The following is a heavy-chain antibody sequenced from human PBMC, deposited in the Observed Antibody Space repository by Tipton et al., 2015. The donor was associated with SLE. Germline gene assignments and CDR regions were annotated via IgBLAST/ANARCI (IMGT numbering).Heavy chain of an antibody. V-gene: IGHV4-39*07. D-gene: IGHD5-12*01. CDR2: FYYGKST. CDR3: ARLISAYDCNFDY. Sequence: TLSLTCTVSGGSISSSSFYWGWIRQPPGKGPEWIGSFYYGKSTFYNPSLKSRVTISVDTSTNRLSLQLSSVTAADTALYYCARLISAYDCNFDYWGQGTLVTVSS. J-gene: IGHJ4*02. CDR1: GGSISSSSFY.